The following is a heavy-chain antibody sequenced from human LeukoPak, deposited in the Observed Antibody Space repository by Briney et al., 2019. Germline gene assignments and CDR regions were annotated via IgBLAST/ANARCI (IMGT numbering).Heavy chain of an antibody. Sequence: SETLSLTCAVYGRSSRGYYWNWLWIRQAPGKGLDWSWGMSGSGSPNYNPYLKSRVTISENKYHTLFSLTQSDVTAADPILFFCARGATRRTFSEDYDFYMDVSGKATTATAS. D-gene: IGHD3-22*01. CDR3: ARGATRRTFSEDYDFYMDV. CDR2: MSGSGSP. CDR1: GRSSRGYY. V-gene: IGHV4-34*01. J-gene: IGHJ6*03.